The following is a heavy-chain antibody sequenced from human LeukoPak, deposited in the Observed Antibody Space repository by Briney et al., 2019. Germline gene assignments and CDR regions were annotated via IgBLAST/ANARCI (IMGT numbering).Heavy chain of an antibody. Sequence: GGSLRLSCAASGFTFSNYAMSWVRQAPGKGLEWVSAISGSGGNTYYADSVKGRFIISRDNAKISLYLQMDSLRAEDTAVYYCAREHLGVSAFDIWGQGTMVTVSS. V-gene: IGHV3-23*01. CDR3: AREHLGVSAFDI. D-gene: IGHD1-26*01. J-gene: IGHJ3*02. CDR2: ISGSGGNT. CDR1: GFTFSNYA.